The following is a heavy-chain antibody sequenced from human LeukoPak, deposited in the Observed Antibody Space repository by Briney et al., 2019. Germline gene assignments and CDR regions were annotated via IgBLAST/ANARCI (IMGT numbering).Heavy chain of an antibody. Sequence: GGSLRLSCAASGFTFSNYWMDWGRQAPGKGLEWVANIKQDGSDKYYVDSVRGRFTISRDNAKNSLSLQMNSMRAEDTAVYYCARDQHQFYHESSGGFTYWGQGTLVTVSS. J-gene: IGHJ4*02. CDR2: IKQDGSDK. CDR1: GFTFSNYW. D-gene: IGHD3-22*01. V-gene: IGHV3-7*04. CDR3: ARDQHQFYHESSGGFTY.